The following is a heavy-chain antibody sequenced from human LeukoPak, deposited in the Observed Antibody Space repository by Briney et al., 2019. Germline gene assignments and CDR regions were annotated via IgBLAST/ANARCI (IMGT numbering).Heavy chain of an antibody. CDR1: GFTFSSYE. D-gene: IGHD6-13*01. V-gene: IGHV3-48*03. CDR2: ISSSGSTI. J-gene: IGHJ4*02. CDR3: GKDQNVAAAGVPYDY. Sequence: PGGSLRLSCAASGFTFSSYEMNWVRQAPGKGLEWVSYISSSGSTIYYADSVKGRFTISRDNSKNTLYLQMNSLRAEDTAVYYCGKDQNVAAAGVPYDYWGQGTLVTVSS.